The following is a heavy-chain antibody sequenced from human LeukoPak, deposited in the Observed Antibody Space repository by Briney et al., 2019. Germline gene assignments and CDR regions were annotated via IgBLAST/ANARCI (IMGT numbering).Heavy chain of an antibody. CDR3: ARGNYDSSGYTYFDY. V-gene: IGHV4-59*12. D-gene: IGHD3-22*01. CDR2: IYYSGST. J-gene: IGHJ4*02. Sequence: SETLSLTCTVSGGSISSYYWSWIRQPPGKGLEWIGYIYYSGSTNYNPSLKSRVTISVDTSKNQFSLKLSSVTAADTAVYYCARGNYDSSGYTYFDYWGQGTLVTVSS. CDR1: GGSISSYY.